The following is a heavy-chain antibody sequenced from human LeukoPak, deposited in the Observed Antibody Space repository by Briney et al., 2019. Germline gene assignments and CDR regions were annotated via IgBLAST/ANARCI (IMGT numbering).Heavy chain of an antibody. V-gene: IGHV1-8*03. Sequence: ASVKVSRKASGYTFTSYDINWVRQATGQGLEWMGWMNPNSGNTGYAQKFQGRVTITRNTSISTAYMELSSLRSEDTAVYYCARVGATMSDTIDYWGQGTLVTVSS. CDR3: ARVGATMSDTIDY. D-gene: IGHD1-26*01. CDR1: GYTFTSYD. J-gene: IGHJ4*02. CDR2: MNPNSGNT.